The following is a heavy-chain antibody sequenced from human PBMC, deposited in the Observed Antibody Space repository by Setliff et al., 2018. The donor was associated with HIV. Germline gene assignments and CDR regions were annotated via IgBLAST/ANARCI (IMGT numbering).Heavy chain of an antibody. CDR2: VGAVGAPT. D-gene: IGHD3-10*01. Sequence: PGGSLRLSCAASGFSFSDAWMSWVRQAPGKGLEWVSTVGAVGAPTHYAESVKGRFTISKDNSKNTLYLQMNSLRAEDTAVYYCARGVRGVVNGMDVWGQGTTVTVSS. CDR1: GFSFSDAW. V-gene: IGHV3-23*01. J-gene: IGHJ6*02. CDR3: ARGVRGVVNGMDV.